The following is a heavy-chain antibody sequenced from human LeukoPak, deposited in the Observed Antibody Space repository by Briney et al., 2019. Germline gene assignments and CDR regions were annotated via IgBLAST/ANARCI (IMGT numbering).Heavy chain of an antibody. V-gene: IGHV1-2*02. J-gene: IGHJ4*02. CDR1: GYTFTGYY. CDR2: ITCNSGGT. CDR3: ARENPAAGQASFDY. Sequence: GASGRVSCKASGYTFTGYYLHWVRQAPGQGLEWMGWITCNSGGTNYAQKFQDRVTMTRDTSINTVYMEVSRLTSDDTAVYFCARENPAAGQASFDYWGQGTLITVPS. D-gene: IGHD6-13*01.